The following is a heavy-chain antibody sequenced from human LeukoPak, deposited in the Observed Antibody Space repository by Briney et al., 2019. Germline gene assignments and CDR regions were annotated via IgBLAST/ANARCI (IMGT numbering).Heavy chain of an antibody. CDR3: VFYYYDSSAF. Sequence: SETLSLTCTVSGYSISSGYYWGWIRQPPGKGLEWIGSIYHSGSTNYHPSLESRVTLSLDRSKTHFSLRLTSVTAADTAVYYCVFYYYDSSAFWGRGTLVTVSS. CDR1: GYSISSGYY. D-gene: IGHD3-22*01. V-gene: IGHV4-38-2*02. J-gene: IGHJ4*02. CDR2: IYHSGST.